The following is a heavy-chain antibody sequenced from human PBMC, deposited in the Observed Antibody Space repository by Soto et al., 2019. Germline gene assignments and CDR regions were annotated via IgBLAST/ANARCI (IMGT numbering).Heavy chain of an antibody. CDR1: GFTFSIFS. Sequence: PVASLRPSFLSSGFTFSIFSLNRFLQAPGKGLEWVSYISSSSTIYYADSVKGRFTISRDNAKNSLYLQMNSLRDEDTAVYYCARDSPYSSSWYDLNWFDPWGQGP. CDR3: ARDSPYSSSWYDLNWFDP. CDR2: ISSSSTI. J-gene: IGHJ5*02. D-gene: IGHD6-13*01. V-gene: IGHV3-48*02.